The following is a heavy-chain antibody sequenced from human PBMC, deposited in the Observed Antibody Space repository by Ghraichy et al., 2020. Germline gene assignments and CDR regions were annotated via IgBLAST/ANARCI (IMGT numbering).Heavy chain of an antibody. V-gene: IGHV3-53*01. D-gene: IGHD1-1*01. CDR3: ARGSSYYYYGMDV. Sequence: GGSLRLSCAASGFTVSSNYMSWVRQAPGKGLEWVSVIYSGGSTYYADSVKGRFTISRDNSKNTLYLQMNSLRAEDTAVYYCARGSSYYYYGMDVWGQGTTVTVSS. CDR2: IYSGGST. J-gene: IGHJ6*02. CDR1: GFTVSSNY.